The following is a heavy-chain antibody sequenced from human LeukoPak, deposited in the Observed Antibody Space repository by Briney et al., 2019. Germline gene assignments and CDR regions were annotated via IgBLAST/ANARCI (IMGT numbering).Heavy chain of an antibody. CDR2: INSDGSRI. V-gene: IGHV3-74*01. Sequence: GGSLRLSCAASGTTFSRSWMHWVRQAPGKGLVWVSGINSDGSRINYADSVKGRFTISRDNVKNTLSLQMNSLRAEDTAVYYCAKGGSYSAFGIWGQGTMVTVSS. CDR1: GTTFSRSW. J-gene: IGHJ3*02. D-gene: IGHD1-26*01. CDR3: AKGGSYSAFGI.